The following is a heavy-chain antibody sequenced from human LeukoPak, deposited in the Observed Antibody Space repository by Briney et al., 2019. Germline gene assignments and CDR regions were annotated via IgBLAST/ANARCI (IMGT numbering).Heavy chain of an antibody. Sequence: GGSLRLSCVASGFTFSSYWMHWVRQAPGKGLVWVSRINSDGSSTSYADSVKGRFTISRDNAKNTLYLQMNSLRAEDTAVYYCARRLAYCGGDCYLFAFDIWGQGTMVTVSS. CDR3: ARRLAYCGGDCYLFAFDI. CDR2: INSDGSST. D-gene: IGHD2-21*02. CDR1: GFTFSSYW. V-gene: IGHV3-74*01. J-gene: IGHJ3*02.